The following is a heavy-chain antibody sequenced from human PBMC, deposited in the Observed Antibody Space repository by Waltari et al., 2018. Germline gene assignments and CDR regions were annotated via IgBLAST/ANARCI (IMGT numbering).Heavy chain of an antibody. CDR2: INHSGST. Sequence: QVQLQQWGAGLLKPSETLSLTCAVYGGSFSGYYWSWIRQPPGKGLEWIWEINHSGSTNYTPSLKSRVTISVDTSKNQFSLKLGSVTAADTAVYYWARAGRRTMRLDIWGQGTMVTVSS. CDR3: ARAGRRTMRLDI. CDR1: GGSFSGYY. D-gene: IGHD3-10*01. J-gene: IGHJ3*02. V-gene: IGHV4-34*01.